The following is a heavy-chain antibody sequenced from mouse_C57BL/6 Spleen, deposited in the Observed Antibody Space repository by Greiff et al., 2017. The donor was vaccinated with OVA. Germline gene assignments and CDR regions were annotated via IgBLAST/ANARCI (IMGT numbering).Heavy chain of an antibody. CDR2: IYPGDGDT. J-gene: IGHJ1*03. CDR1: GYAFSSSW. Sequence: VMLVESGPELVKPGASVKISCKASGYAFSSSWMNWVKQRPGKGLEWIGRIYPGDGDTNYNGKFKGKATLTADKSSSTAYMQLSSLTSEDSAVYFCARSGYDYDRWYFDVWGTGTTVTVSS. V-gene: IGHV1-82*01. D-gene: IGHD2-4*01. CDR3: ARSGYDYDRWYFDV.